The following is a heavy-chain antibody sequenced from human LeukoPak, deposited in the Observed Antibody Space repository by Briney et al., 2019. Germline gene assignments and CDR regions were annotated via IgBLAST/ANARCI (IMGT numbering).Heavy chain of an antibody. CDR1: GFTFSDSA. J-gene: IGHJ3*02. CDR3: ARGLGRELDGAFDI. D-gene: IGHD3-10*01. V-gene: IGHV3-53*01. CDR2: IHSGGRT. Sequence: GGSLRLSCAASGFTFSDSAMTWVRQVPGKGLEWVSVIHSGGRTYYADSVKGRFTISRDNSRNTLYLQMNSLRAEDTAVYYCARGLGRELDGAFDIWGQGTMVTVSS.